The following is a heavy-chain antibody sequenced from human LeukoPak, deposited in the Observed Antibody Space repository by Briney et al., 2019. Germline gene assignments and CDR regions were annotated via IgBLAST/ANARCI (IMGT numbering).Heavy chain of an antibody. CDR3: ARDLIAVAVPGNAFDI. CDR2: IYTSGST. J-gene: IGHJ3*02. V-gene: IGHV4-4*07. Sequence: PSETLSLTCTVSGGSISSYYWSWIRQPAGKGLEWVGRIYTSGSTNYNPSLKSRVTMSVDTSKNQFSLKLSSVTAADTAMYYCARDLIAVAVPGNAFDIWGPGTMVTVSS. CDR1: GGSISSYY. D-gene: IGHD6-19*01.